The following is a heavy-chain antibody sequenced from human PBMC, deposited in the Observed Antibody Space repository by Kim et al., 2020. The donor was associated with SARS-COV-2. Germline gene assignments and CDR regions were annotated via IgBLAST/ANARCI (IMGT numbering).Heavy chain of an antibody. J-gene: IGHJ3*02. V-gene: IGHV4-61*01. D-gene: IGHD3-3*01. CDR3: AWNEMSDITIFGVGKWKGAFDI. Sequence: SETLSLTCTVSGCSFSSDSYYWSWLRQPPGKGLEWIRYICYNGNTNYNPSLKSRSTISVDTSKNHFSLKLSSVTDADTAVYYWAWNEMSDITIFGVGKWKGAFDIWGQGTMVTVSS. CDR2: ICYNGNT. CDR1: GCSFSSDSYY.